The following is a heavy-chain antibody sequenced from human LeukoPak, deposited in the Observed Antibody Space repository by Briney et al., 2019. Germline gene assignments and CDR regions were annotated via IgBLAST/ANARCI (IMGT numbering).Heavy chain of an antibody. Sequence: PGGSLRLSCAASGFTFSSYAMHWVRQAPGKGLEWVAVISYDGSNKYYADSVKGRFTISRDNSKNTLYLQMNSLRAEDTAVYYCARDSDYGSGSPHLGAFDIWGQGTMVTVSS. CDR3: ARDSDYGSGSPHLGAFDI. V-gene: IGHV3-30-3*01. CDR2: ISYDGSNK. J-gene: IGHJ3*02. CDR1: GFTFSSYA. D-gene: IGHD3-10*01.